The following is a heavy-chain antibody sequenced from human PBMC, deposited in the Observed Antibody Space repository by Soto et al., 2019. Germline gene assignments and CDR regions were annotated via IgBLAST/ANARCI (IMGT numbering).Heavy chain of an antibody. J-gene: IGHJ5*02. CDR1: GGSISSSSYY. CDR3: ARRIGLMITFGGVSWFDP. V-gene: IGHV4-39*01. D-gene: IGHD3-16*01. Sequence: QLQLQESGPGLVKPSETLSLTCTVSGGSISSSSYYWGWIRQPPGKGLEWIGSIYYSGSTYYNPSLKSRVTISVDTSKNQFSLKLSSVTAADTAVYYCARRIGLMITFGGVSWFDPWGQGTLVTVSS. CDR2: IYYSGST.